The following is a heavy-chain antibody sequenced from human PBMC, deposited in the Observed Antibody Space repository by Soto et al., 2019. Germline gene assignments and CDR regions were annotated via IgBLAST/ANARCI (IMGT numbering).Heavy chain of an antibody. CDR1: GFTFSNAW. J-gene: IGHJ5*02. Sequence: EVQLVESGEGLVKPGGSLRLSCAASGFTFSNAWMNWVRQAPGKGLEWVGRIKSKTDGGTTDYAAPVKGRFTISRDDSKNTLYLQMNSLKTEDTAVYYCTTGAIYCSGGSCYSGPFDPWGQGTLVTVSS. CDR3: TTGAIYCSGGSCYSGPFDP. D-gene: IGHD2-15*01. CDR2: IKSKTDGGTT. V-gene: IGHV3-15*07.